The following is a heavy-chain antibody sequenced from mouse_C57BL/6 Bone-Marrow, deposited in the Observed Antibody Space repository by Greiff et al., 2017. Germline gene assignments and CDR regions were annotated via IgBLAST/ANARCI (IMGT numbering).Heavy chain of an antibody. CDR1: GFNIKDDY. D-gene: IGHD2-1*01. V-gene: IGHV14-4*01. CDR3: TPRVLWGNSYAMDY. CDR2: IDPENGDT. Sequence: VQLQQSGAELVRPGASVKLSCTASGFNIKDDYMHWVKQRPEQGLEWIGWIDPENGDTEYASKFQGKATITADTSSNTAYLQVSSLTSEDTAVYYCTPRVLWGNSYAMDYWGQGTSVTVSS. J-gene: IGHJ4*01.